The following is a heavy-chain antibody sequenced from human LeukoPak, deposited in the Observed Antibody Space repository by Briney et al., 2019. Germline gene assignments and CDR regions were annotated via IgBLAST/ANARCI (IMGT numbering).Heavy chain of an antibody. CDR3: ATVTVVVPAARYYYYGMDV. V-gene: IGHV1-24*01. Sequence: ASVKVSCKVSGYTLTELSMHWVRQAPGKGLEWMGGFDPEDGETIYAQKFQRRVTMTENTSTDTAYMELSSLRSEDTAVYYCATVTVVVPAARYYYYGMDVWGQGTTVTVSS. D-gene: IGHD2-2*01. CDR2: FDPEDGET. J-gene: IGHJ6*02. CDR1: GYTLTELS.